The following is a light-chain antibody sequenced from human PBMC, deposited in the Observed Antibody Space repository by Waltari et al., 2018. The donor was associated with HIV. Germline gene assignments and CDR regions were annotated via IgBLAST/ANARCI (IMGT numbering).Light chain of an antibody. CDR3: AAWDDSLNGWV. CDR2: SNN. J-gene: IGLJ3*02. CDR1: SSNIERNT. Sequence: QSVLTQPSSASGTPGQRVAISCSGSSSNIERNTVNWYQQLPGTAPNLLVYSNNQRPSGVPDRISGSKSGTSASLAISGLQSEDEADYYCAAWDDSLNGWVFGGGTKLTVL. V-gene: IGLV1-44*01.